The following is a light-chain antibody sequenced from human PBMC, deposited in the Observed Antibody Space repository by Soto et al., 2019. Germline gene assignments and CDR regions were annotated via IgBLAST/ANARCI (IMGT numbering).Light chain of an antibody. J-gene: IGKJ4*01. CDR1: QRINSY. CDR2: AAS. V-gene: IGKV1-39*01. Sequence: DIQMTQSPSSLSASVGDRVTITCRASQRINSYLIWYQQKPGKAPKLLISAASSLQSGVPSRFSCSGSGTDFTLTISSLQPEDFATYFCQQTYSAPLTFGGGTKVEIK. CDR3: QQTYSAPLT.